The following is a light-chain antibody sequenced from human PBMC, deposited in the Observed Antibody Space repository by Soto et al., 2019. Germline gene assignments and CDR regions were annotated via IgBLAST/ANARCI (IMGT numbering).Light chain of an antibody. CDR3: ATWDDSLNGFYV. CDR2: RNN. Sequence: QSVLTQPPSVSGAPGQTVTISCTGSSSNIGAGFDVHWYQQVPGTAPKLLIYRNNQRPSGVPDRFSGSKSGTSASLAISGLRSDDEADYFCATWDDSLNGFYVFGTGTKLTVL. V-gene: IGLV1-47*01. J-gene: IGLJ1*01. CDR1: SSNIGAGFD.